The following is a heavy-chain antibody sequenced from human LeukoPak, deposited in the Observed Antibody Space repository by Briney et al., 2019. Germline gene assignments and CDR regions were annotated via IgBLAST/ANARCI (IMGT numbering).Heavy chain of an antibody. CDR3: ARHASGWVWELDY. Sequence: SETLSLTCTVSGASFSDFYWSWIRQSPGRGLEWIGYVSDSGGTSYNPSLKSRVTLSVDTSKNQFFLNLNSVTAADTAVYYCARHASGWVWELDYWGQGTLVTVSS. J-gene: IGHJ4*02. CDR1: GASFSDFY. CDR2: VSDSGGT. V-gene: IGHV4-59*08. D-gene: IGHD6-19*01.